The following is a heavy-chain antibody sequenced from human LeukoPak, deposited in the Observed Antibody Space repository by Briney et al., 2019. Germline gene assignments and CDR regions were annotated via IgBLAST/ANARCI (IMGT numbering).Heavy chain of an antibody. D-gene: IGHD6-19*01. Sequence: GGSLRLSCAASGFTFSNYGMHWVRQAPGKGLEWVSFIRYDGSNKYYADSVKGRFTISRDNSKNTLYLQMNSLRAEDTAVYYCAKDKGSGWYGEADYWGQGTLVTVSS. CDR3: AKDKGSGWYGEADY. V-gene: IGHV3-30*02. CDR1: GFTFSNYG. J-gene: IGHJ4*02. CDR2: IRYDGSNK.